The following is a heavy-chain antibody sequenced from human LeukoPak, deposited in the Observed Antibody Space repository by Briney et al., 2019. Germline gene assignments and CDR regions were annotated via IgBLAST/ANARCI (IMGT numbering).Heavy chain of an antibody. V-gene: IGHV1-2*02. CDR3: ARAGEECTSPWYGAY. CDR2: ISPNSGGT. CDR1: GYTLTGYY. D-gene: IGHD2-8*01. Sequence: GASVTVSCKASGYTLTGYYIHWVRQAPGQALEWVGWISPNSGGTNYVQKFQGRVTMTRDTSISTAYMELTRLTSDDTAMYYCARAGEECTSPWYGAYWGQGTLVTVSS. J-gene: IGHJ4*02.